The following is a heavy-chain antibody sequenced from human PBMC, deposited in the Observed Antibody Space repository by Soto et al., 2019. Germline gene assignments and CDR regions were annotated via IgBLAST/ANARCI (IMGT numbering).Heavy chain of an antibody. CDR2: IYYSGST. J-gene: IGHJ4*02. D-gene: IGHD2-2*01. CDR3: ARELVVVPAAMVYY. CDR1: GGSVSSGSYY. Sequence: PSETLSLTCTVSGGSVSSGSYYWSWIRQPPGKGLEWIGYIYYSGSTNYNPSLKSRVTISVDTSKNQFSLKLSSVTAADTAVYYFARELVVVPAAMVYYWSQGTLVTVSS. V-gene: IGHV4-61*01.